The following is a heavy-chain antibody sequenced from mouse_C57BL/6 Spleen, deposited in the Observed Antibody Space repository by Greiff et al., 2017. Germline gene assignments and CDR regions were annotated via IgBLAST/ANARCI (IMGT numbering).Heavy chain of an antibody. J-gene: IGHJ4*01. CDR3: AISSYNYAMDY. Sequence: QVQLQQPGAELVKPGASVKLSCKASGYTFTSYWMHWVKQRPGQGLEWIGMIHPNSGSTNYNEKFKSKATLTVDKSSSTAYMQLSSLTSEDSAVYYCAISSYNYAMDYWGQGTSVTVSS. CDR1: GYTFTSYW. CDR2: IHPNSGST. D-gene: IGHD1-1*01. V-gene: IGHV1-64*01.